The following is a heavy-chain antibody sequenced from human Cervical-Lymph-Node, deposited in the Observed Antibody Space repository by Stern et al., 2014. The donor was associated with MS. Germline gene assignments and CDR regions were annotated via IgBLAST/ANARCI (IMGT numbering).Heavy chain of an antibody. CDR3: ARSPGYYFDY. D-gene: IGHD3-10*01. CDR2: IYYSGST. CDR1: GGSISSYY. J-gene: IGHJ4*02. Sequence: VQLVESGPGLVKPSETLSLTCTVSGGSISSYYWSWIRQPPGKGLEWIGYIYYSGSTNYNPSLKSRVTISVDTSKNQFSLKLSSVTAADTAEYYCARSPGYYFDYWGQGTLVTVSS. V-gene: IGHV4-59*01.